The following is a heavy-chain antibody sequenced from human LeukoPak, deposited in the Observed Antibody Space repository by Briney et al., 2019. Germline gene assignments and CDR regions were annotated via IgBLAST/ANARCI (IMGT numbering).Heavy chain of an antibody. Sequence: SETLSLTCAVYGVSFSGYYWSWIRQPPGKGLEWIGYISYSGSTNYNPSLKSRVTMAVDTSKNQFSLKLSSVTAADTAVYYCARVGAYAFDIWGQGTMLSVSS. V-gene: IGHV4-59*01. CDR3: ARVGAYAFDI. J-gene: IGHJ3*02. CDR1: GVSFSGYY. CDR2: ISYSGST.